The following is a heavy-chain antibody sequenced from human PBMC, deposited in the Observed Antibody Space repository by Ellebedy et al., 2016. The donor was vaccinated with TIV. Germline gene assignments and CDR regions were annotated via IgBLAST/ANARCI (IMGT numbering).Heavy chain of an antibody. Sequence: SETLSLXXTVSGGSISNIDYYWGWIRQPPGKGLEWIGSIYYSGSTYYNPSLKSRVTISVDMSKNQFSLKLSSVTAADTAVYYCARRGFSYGSYFDYWGQGTLVTVSS. D-gene: IGHD5-18*01. CDR2: IYYSGST. CDR3: ARRGFSYGSYFDY. CDR1: GGSISNIDYY. J-gene: IGHJ4*02. V-gene: IGHV4-39*01.